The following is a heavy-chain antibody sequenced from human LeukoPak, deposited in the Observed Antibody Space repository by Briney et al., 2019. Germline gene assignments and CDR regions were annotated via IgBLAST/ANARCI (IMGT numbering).Heavy chain of an antibody. V-gene: IGHV3-49*04. Sequence: GGSLRLSCTASGFTFGDYAMSWVRQAPGKGLEWVGFIRSKAYGGTTEYAASVKGRFTISRDDSKSIAYLQMNSLKTEDTAVYYCTSRGRIAVAGTKDYWGQGTLVTVSS. J-gene: IGHJ4*02. CDR3: TSRGRIAVAGTKDY. CDR1: GFTFGDYA. CDR2: IRSKAYGGTT. D-gene: IGHD6-19*01.